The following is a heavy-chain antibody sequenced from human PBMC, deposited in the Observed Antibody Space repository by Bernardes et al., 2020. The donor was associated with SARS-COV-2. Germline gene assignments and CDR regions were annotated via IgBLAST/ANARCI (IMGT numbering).Heavy chain of an antibody. D-gene: IGHD1-26*01. CDR1: AFTFSSYS. V-gene: IGHV3-23*01. Sequence: GSFRIPSVASAFTFSSYSISWVRRPPGKGLEWVSAISGRGSSTYNADSVKGRFTISRDNSKNTLFLQMNRLRAEDTAMYFCAKDLTSGSYYLFDSWGQGTLVTVSS. J-gene: IGHJ4*02. CDR3: AKDLTSGSYYLFDS. CDR2: ISGRGSST.